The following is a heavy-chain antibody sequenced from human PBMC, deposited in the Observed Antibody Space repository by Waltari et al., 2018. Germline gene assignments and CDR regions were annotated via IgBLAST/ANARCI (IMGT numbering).Heavy chain of an antibody. D-gene: IGHD2-21*02. CDR1: GGSISGFY. CDR3: ARGGGGDWEWFDP. J-gene: IGHJ5*02. Sequence: QVQLQESGPSLLTPSETLSLICTVSGGSISGFYWSWVRQPPGKGLDWIGYIYYTGSTNFTPSLKSRVTMSVDTSKNQFSLKLSSVTAADTAFYYCARGGGGDWEWFDPWGQGTLVTVSS. CDR2: IYYTGST. V-gene: IGHV4-59*01.